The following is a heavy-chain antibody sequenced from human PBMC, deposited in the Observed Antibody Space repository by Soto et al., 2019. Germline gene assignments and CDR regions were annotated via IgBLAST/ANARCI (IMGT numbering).Heavy chain of an antibody. J-gene: IGHJ5*02. Sequence: PGGSLRLSCAASGFTVNTSTMTWVRQAPGKGLERVSGINDNGEIIYYADSVKGRFTISRDSAKNTMYLQMNSLTVDDTAVYYCARGGLRQRLDPWGRGTQLTVSS. V-gene: IGHV3-23*01. CDR2: INDNGEII. CDR1: GFTVNTST. CDR3: ARGGLRQRLDP.